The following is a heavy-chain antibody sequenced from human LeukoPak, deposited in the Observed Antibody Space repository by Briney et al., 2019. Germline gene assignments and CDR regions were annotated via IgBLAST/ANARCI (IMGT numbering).Heavy chain of an antibody. Sequence: GASVKVSCKASGYTLTGYYMHWVRQAPGQGLEWMGRINPNSGGTNYAQKFQGRVTMTRDTSISTAYMELSRLRSDDTAVYYCARDRFRAAGTQAAYFQHWGQGTLVTVSS. CDR2: INPNSGGT. V-gene: IGHV1-2*06. CDR1: GYTLTGYY. J-gene: IGHJ1*01. D-gene: IGHD6-13*01. CDR3: ARDRFRAAGTQAAYFQH.